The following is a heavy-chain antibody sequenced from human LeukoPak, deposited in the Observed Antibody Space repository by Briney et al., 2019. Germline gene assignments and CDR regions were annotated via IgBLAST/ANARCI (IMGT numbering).Heavy chain of an antibody. CDR1: GGSISSYY. CDR3: ATLPMANYDAFDI. J-gene: IGHJ3*02. V-gene: IGHV4-59*08. CDR2: IFYSGST. D-gene: IGHD3-10*01. Sequence: SETLSLTCNVSGGSISSYYWSWIRQPPGKGLEWIGYIFYSGSTSYNPSLKSRVTISVDTSKNQFSLKLSSVTAADTAVYYCATLPMANYDAFDIWGQGTMVTVSS.